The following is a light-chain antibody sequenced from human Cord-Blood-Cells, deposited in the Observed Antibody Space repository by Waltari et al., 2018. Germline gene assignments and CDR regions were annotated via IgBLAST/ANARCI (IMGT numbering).Light chain of an antibody. V-gene: IGKV3-11*01. CDR2: DAS. CDR1: QSVSSY. CDR3: QQRSNWLT. J-gene: IGKJ4*01. Sequence: IVLTQSQATLSSSPGERATLSCRASQSVSSYLAWYQQKPGQAPRLLIYDASNRATGIPARFSGSASGTDFTLTISSLEPEDFAVYYCQQRSNWLTFGGGTKVEIK.